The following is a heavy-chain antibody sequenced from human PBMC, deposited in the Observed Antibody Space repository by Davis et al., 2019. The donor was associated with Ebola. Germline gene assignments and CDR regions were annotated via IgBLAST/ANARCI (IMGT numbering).Heavy chain of an antibody. V-gene: IGHV1-46*01. CDR2: ISPSGGST. Sequence: ASVKVSCKASGYTFTSYYMHWVRQAPGQGLEWMGIISPSGGSTSYAQKFQGRVTMTRDTSTSTVYMELSSLRSEDTAVYYCAREGPIFGVVLPWGQGTLVTVSS. D-gene: IGHD3-3*01. J-gene: IGHJ5*02. CDR3: AREGPIFGVVLP. CDR1: GYTFTSYY.